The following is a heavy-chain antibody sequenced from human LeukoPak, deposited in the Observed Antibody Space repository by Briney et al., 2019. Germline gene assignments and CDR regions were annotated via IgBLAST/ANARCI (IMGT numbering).Heavy chain of an antibody. CDR2: FYPGDSNR. V-gene: IGHV5-51*01. D-gene: IGHD3-10*01. J-gene: IGHJ5*02. CDR3: ARHYYYGSGSYYIDWFDP. Sequence: GESLKISCRSSGFSFTTNWIGWVRQMPGKGLEWMGIFYPGDSNRRYSPSFQGQVTFSADKSISTAYLQWSSLKASDTAMYYCARHYYYGSGSYYIDWFDPWGQGTLVTVSS. CDR1: GFSFTTNW.